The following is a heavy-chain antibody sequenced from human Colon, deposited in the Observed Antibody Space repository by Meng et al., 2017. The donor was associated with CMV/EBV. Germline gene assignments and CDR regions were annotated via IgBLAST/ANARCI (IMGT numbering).Heavy chain of an antibody. Sequence: AASGFTFSSSWMHWVRQDTVKGLVWVSRISGDGSSTSYADSVKGRFTISRDNAKNTLYLQMNSLRGEDTAVYYCARGSGYGANWFDPWGQGTLVTVS. V-gene: IGHV3-74*01. D-gene: IGHD3-22*01. CDR3: ARGSGYGANWFDP. CDR1: GFTFSSSW. CDR2: ISGDGSST. J-gene: IGHJ5*01.